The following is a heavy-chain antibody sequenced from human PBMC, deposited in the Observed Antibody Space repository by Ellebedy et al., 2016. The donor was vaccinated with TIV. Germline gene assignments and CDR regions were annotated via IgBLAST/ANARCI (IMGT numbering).Heavy chain of an antibody. CDR1: GYTFTTHY. J-gene: IGHJ2*01. CDR2: INPSGGST. V-gene: IGHV1-46*01. D-gene: IGHD5/OR15-5a*01. Sequence: AASVKVSCKASGYTFTTHYIHWLRQAPGQGLEWMGIINPSGGSTSYAQKFQGRVTVSRDTSTRTVYMELSSLRSEDTAVYYCARGLVWSISGRGDWHLDLWGRGTLVTVSS. CDR3: ARGLVWSISGRGDWHLDL.